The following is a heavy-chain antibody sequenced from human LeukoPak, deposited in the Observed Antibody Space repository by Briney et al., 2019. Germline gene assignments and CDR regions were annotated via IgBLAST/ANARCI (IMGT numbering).Heavy chain of an antibody. D-gene: IGHD3-9*01. CDR3: ARGLGYFDWLSSINWFDP. CDR2: INHSGST. CDR1: GWSFSGYY. V-gene: IGHV4-34*01. Sequence: PSETLSLTCAVYGWSFSGYYWSWIRQPPGKGLEWIGEINHSGSTNYNPSLKSRVTISVDTSKNQFSLKLSSVTAADTAVYYCARGLGYFDWLSSINWFDPWGQGTLVTVSS. J-gene: IGHJ5*02.